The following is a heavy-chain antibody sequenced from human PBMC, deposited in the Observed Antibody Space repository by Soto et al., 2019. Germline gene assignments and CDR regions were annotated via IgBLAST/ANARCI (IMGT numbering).Heavy chain of an antibody. Sequence: PGGSLRLSCAASGFTFSSYAMSWVRQAPGKGLEWVSAISGSGGSTYYADSVKGRFTISRDNSKNTLYLQMNSLRAEDTAVYYCAKDWRYYGSGSYTFDYWGQGTLVTVPQ. V-gene: IGHV3-23*01. CDR2: ISGSGGST. J-gene: IGHJ4*02. D-gene: IGHD3-10*01. CDR1: GFTFSSYA. CDR3: AKDWRYYGSGSYTFDY.